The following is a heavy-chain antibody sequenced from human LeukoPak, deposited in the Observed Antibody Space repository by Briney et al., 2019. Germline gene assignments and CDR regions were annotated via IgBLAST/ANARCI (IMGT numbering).Heavy chain of an antibody. Sequence: PSETLSLTCAVSGYSISSGYYWGWIRQPPGKGLEWIGSIYHSGSTYYNPSLKSRVTISVDTSKNQFSLKLSFVTAADTAVYYCAGGELDYWGQGTLVTVSS. J-gene: IGHJ4*02. CDR3: AGGELDY. CDR1: GYSISSGYY. D-gene: IGHD3-16*01. V-gene: IGHV4-38-2*01. CDR2: IYHSGST.